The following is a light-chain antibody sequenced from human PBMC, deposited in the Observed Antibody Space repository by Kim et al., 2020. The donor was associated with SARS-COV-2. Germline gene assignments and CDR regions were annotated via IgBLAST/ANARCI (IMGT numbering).Light chain of an antibody. Sequence: ASVGDRVTITCRASQDIRNDLGCYQQNPGRAPKRLFYGASSLQSGVPSRFSGSGSGTEFTLTISSLQPEDFATYFCLRHNTYPITFGQGTRLEIK. CDR1: QDIRND. CDR3: LRHNTYPIT. CDR2: GAS. V-gene: IGKV1-17*01. J-gene: IGKJ5*01.